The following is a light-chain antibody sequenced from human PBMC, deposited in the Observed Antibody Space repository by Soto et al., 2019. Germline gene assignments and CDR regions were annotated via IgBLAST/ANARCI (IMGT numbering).Light chain of an antibody. CDR2: GNS. CDR3: PSYDSSLSGYV. J-gene: IGLJ1*01. CDR1: SSNIGAGYD. Sequence: QSVLTQPPSVSGAPGQRVTISCTGSSSNIGAGYDVHWYQQLPGTAPKVLIHGNSNRPSGVPDRFSGSKSGTSASLAITGLQAEDEADYYCPSYDSSLSGYVFGTGTKVTVL. V-gene: IGLV1-40*01.